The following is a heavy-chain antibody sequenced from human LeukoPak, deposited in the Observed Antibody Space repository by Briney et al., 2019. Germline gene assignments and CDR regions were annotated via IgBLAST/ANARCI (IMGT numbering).Heavy chain of an antibody. CDR3: ARQGDYGNWFDP. J-gene: IGHJ5*02. CDR2: IYYSGST. D-gene: IGHD4-17*01. Sequence: PSETLSLTYTVSGGSISSYYWSWIRQPPGKGLEWIGYIYYSGSTNYNPSLKSRVTISVDTSKNQFSLKLSSVTAADTAVYYCARQGDYGNWFDPWGQGTLVTVSS. CDR1: GGSISSYY. V-gene: IGHV4-59*08.